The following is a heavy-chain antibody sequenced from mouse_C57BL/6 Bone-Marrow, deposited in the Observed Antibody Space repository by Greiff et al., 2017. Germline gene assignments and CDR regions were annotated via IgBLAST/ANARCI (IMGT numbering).Heavy chain of an antibody. CDR1: GFTFSSYG. CDR3: ARHLHYYGSSYRFAY. CDR2: ISSGGSYT. J-gene: IGHJ3*01. Sequence: DVMLVESGGDLVKPGGSLKLSCAASGFTFSSYGMSWVRQTPDKRLEWVATISSGGSYTYYPDSVKGRFTISRDNAKNTLYLQMSSLKSEDTAMYYCARHLHYYGSSYRFAYWGQGTLVTVSA. D-gene: IGHD1-1*01. V-gene: IGHV5-6*02.